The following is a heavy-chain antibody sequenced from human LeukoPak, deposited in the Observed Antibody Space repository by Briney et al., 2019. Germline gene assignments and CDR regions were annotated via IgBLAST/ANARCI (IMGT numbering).Heavy chain of an antibody. CDR1: GFTFSNYA. D-gene: IGHD4-17*01. V-gene: IGHV3-30*01. CDR2: TSADGGNK. J-gene: IGHJ6*02. Sequence: PGGSLRLPCAASGFTFSNYAMHWVRQAPGKGLEWVAVTSADGGNKLYADSVKGRFTISRDNSKNTLYLQMNSQRAEDTAVYYCARDRGSVKFGSVTRSGMDVWGQGTTVTVSS. CDR3: ARDRGSVKFGSVTRSGMDV.